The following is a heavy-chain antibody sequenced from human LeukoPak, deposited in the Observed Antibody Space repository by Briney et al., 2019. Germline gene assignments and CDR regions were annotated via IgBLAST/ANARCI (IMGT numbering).Heavy chain of an antibody. V-gene: IGHV4-59*12. J-gene: IGHJ5*02. CDR1: GGSMSSYY. CDR2: IYHSGST. D-gene: IGHD6-19*01. Sequence: ETLPLTCSVSGGSMSSYYWSWIRQSPGKGLEWIGYIYHSGSTDYNPSLKSRVTISVDTSKNQFSLKLSSVTAADTAVYHCARDRGIAVAGTPGWFDPWGQGTLVTVSS. CDR3: ARDRGIAVAGTPGWFDP.